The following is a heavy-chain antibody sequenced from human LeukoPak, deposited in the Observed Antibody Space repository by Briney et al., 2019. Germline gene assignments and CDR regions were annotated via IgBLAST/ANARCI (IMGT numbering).Heavy chain of an antibody. CDR3: ARDRDWNLDY. D-gene: IGHD3/OR15-3a*01. Sequence: ASVKVSCRASGYTFTNYGISWVRQAPRQGLEWMGWISTYKGNTKYAQKFQGRVSVTTDTSTSTAYMELRSLTSDDTAVYYCARDRDWNLDYWGRGTLVTVSS. CDR1: GYTFTNYG. J-gene: IGHJ4*02. V-gene: IGHV1-18*01. CDR2: ISTYKGNT.